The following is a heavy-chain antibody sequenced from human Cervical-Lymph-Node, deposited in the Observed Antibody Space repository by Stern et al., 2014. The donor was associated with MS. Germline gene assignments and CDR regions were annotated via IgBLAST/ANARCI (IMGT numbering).Heavy chain of an antibody. J-gene: IGHJ4*02. CDR2: LIPIFGTA. V-gene: IGHV1-69*01. CDR1: GGSFSNSA. CDR3: ARSIDFGDYGPLDY. Sequence: VQLVESGPEVQKPGSSVMVSCTASGGSFSNSATSWVRQAPGHGLEWLGGLIPIFGTANYAQKFHDRVKITADESTSTSYMELSSLTSEDTAVYFCARSIDFGDYGPLDYWGQGTLVIVSS. D-gene: IGHD4-17*01.